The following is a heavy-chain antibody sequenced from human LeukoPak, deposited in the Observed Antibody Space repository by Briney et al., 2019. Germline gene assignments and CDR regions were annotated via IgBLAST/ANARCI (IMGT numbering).Heavy chain of an antibody. Sequence: PSETLSLTCTVSGGSISSSSYYWGWIRQPPGKGLEWIGSIYYSGSTYYNPSLKSRVTISVDTSKNQFSLKLSSVTAADTAVYYCARDRRYYDSSGPFSWGQGTLVTVSS. D-gene: IGHD3-22*01. J-gene: IGHJ4*02. CDR1: GGSISSSSYY. CDR2: IYYSGST. V-gene: IGHV4-39*07. CDR3: ARDRRYYDSSGPFS.